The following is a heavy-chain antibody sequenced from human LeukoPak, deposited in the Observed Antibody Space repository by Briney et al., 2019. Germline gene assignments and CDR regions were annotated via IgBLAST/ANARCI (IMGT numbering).Heavy chain of an antibody. J-gene: IGHJ4*02. CDR2: ISSSNNYI. D-gene: IGHD1-26*01. CDR3: ARRIVGPTSGGDY. Sequence: GGSLRLSCAASGFTFSTYTMNWVRQAPGKGLECVSSISSSNNYIYYADSVKGRFTISRDNAKNSLYLQMNSLRVEDTAVYYCARRIVGPTSGGDYWGQGTPVTVSS. V-gene: IGHV3-21*01. CDR1: GFTFSTYT.